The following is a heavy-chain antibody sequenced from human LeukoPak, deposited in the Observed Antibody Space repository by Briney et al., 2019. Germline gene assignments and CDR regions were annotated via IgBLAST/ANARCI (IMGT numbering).Heavy chain of an antibody. D-gene: IGHD2-15*01. V-gene: IGHV3-7*01. CDR3: ARDRGGGHMDV. Sequence: GGSLRLSCAASGFTFSSYSMSWVRQAPGKGLEWVANIKQDGSEKYYVDSVKGRFTISRDNAKNSLYLQMNSLRAGDTAVYYCARDRGGGHMDVWGKGTTVTISS. J-gene: IGHJ6*03. CDR1: GFTFSSYS. CDR2: IKQDGSEK.